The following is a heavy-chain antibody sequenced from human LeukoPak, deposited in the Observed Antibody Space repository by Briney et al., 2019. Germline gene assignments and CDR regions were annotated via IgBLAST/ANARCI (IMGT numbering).Heavy chain of an antibody. CDR2: INPNSGGT. CDR3: ARERIAAAAKSADY. Sequence: ASVKVSCKAFGYTFTVYYMHWVRQAPGQGLEWMGWINPNSGGTNYAQKFQGRVTMTRDTSISTAYMELSRLRSDDTAVYYCARERIAAAAKSADYWGQGTLVTVSS. CDR1: GYTFTVYY. J-gene: IGHJ4*02. V-gene: IGHV1-2*02. D-gene: IGHD6-13*01.